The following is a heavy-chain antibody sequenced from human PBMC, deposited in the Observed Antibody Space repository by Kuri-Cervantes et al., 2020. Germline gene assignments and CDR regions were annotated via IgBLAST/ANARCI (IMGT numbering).Heavy chain of an antibody. CDR1: GFSFDDYA. CDR3: AKQNSHSVYFPNDY. J-gene: IGHJ4*02. Sequence: GESLKISCAASGFSFDDYAMHWVRQAPGKGLEWVAGISGSGGSTYFADSAKGRITISRDNSKNALFLQMDILRAEDTAVYYCAKQNSHSVYFPNDYWGQGTLVTVSS. D-gene: IGHD3-22*01. CDR2: ISGSGGST. V-gene: IGHV3-23*01.